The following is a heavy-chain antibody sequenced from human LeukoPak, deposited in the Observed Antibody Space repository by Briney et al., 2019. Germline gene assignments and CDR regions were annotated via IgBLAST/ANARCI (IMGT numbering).Heavy chain of an antibody. CDR1: GGSISSSSYY. V-gene: IGHV4-39*07. Sequence: KPSETLSLTCTVSGGSISSSSYYWGWIRQPPGKGLEWIGRIYTSGSTNYNPSLKSRVTMSVDTSKNQFSLKLSSVTAADTAVYYCARGPVPAAMIPSYWGQGTLVTVSS. CDR2: IYTSGST. J-gene: IGHJ4*02. D-gene: IGHD2-2*01. CDR3: ARGPVPAAMIPSY.